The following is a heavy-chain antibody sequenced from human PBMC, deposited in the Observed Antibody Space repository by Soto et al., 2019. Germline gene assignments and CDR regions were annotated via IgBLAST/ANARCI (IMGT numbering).Heavy chain of an antibody. J-gene: IGHJ4*02. CDR2: ISRDGGTK. D-gene: IGHD2-8*02. V-gene: IGHV3-30*03. Sequence: QVQLVESGGGVVQPGRSLRLSCAVSGFTVSTYGMHWVRQAPGKGLEWVAVISRDGGTKYYADSVKGRFTISRDNSRTTLFLEMNSLGSDDMAVYYCTGEVASGYWGQGTLVTVSA. CDR1: GFTVSTYG. CDR3: TGEVASGY.